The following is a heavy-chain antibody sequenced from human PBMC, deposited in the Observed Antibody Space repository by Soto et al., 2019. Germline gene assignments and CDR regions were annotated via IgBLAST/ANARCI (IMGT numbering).Heavy chain of an antibody. D-gene: IGHD4-17*01. Sequence: QVQLQESGPGLVRPSETLSLTCTVSGGSISRYYWSWIRQPPGKGLEWIGYIYYSGSAHYNPSLSSRVTISVDTSKNQFSPRLSSATAADTAVYYCARNYGGNVDYWGQGTLVTVSS. CDR3: ARNYGGNVDY. J-gene: IGHJ4*02. CDR2: IYYSGSA. CDR1: GGSISRYY. V-gene: IGHV4-59*08.